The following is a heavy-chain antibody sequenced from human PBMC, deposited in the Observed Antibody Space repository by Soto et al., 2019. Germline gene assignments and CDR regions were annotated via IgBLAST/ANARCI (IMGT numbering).Heavy chain of an antibody. D-gene: IGHD5-12*01. CDR1: GGSFSGYY. V-gene: IGHV4-34*01. CDR3: ARGGNSGYVW. J-gene: IGHJ4*02. CDR2: INHSGST. Sequence: QVQLQQWGAGLLKPSETLSLTCAVYGGSFSGYYWSWIRQPPGEGLEWIGEINHSGSTNYNPSLKSRVTISVDTYKNQFSLKLSSVTAADTAVYYCARGGNSGYVWWGQGTLVTVSS.